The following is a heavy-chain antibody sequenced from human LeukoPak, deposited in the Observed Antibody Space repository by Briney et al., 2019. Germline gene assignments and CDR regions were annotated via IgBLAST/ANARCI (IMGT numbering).Heavy chain of an antibody. CDR1: GFSLSTSGMC. J-gene: IGHJ5*02. V-gene: IGHV2-70*11. CDR3: ARIRLGYYYDSSGFDP. Sequence: SGPTLVNPTQTLTLTCTFSGFSLSTSGMCVSWIRQPPGKALEWLARIDWDDDKYCSTSLKIRLTISKDTSKNQVVLTMTNMDPVDTATYYCARIRLGYYYDSSGFDPWGQGTLVTVSS. CDR2: IDWDDDK. D-gene: IGHD3-22*01.